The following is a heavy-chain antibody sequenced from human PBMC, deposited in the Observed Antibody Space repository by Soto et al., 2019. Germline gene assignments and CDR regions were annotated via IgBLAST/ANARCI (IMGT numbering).Heavy chain of an antibody. J-gene: IGHJ4*02. CDR1: GGTFSSYA. Sequence: GASVKVSCKASGGTFSSYAISWVRQAPGQGREWMGGIIPIFGTANYAQKFQGRVSMTRDTSTSSVYMELSSLRSEDTAVYYCTREKGHTSFFDYWGQGTLVTVSS. CDR3: TREKGHTSFFDY. CDR2: IIPIFGTA. V-gene: IGHV1-69*05.